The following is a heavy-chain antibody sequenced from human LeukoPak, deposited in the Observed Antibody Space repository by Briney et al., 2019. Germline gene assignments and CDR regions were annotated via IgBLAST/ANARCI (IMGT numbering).Heavy chain of an antibody. CDR1: GFTFSSYW. Sequence: GGSLRLSCAASGFTFSSYWMSWVRQAPGKGLEWVATILPGGSESYRVDSVKGRFTVSRDNAKNSLYLQMISLRVEDTAVYYCMSAHGYWGQGTLVTVSS. CDR3: MSAHGY. CDR2: ILPGGSES. J-gene: IGHJ4*02. V-gene: IGHV3-7*01.